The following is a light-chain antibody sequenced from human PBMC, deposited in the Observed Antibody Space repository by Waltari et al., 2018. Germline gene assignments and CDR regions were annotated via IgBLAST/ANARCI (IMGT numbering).Light chain of an antibody. Sequence: ELVLTQSPGTLSLSPGERATLPCRASQSVGRSLAWYQQIPGQAPRLLIYGASSRATGIPDRFSGSGSGTDFSLTISRLEPEDFAVYFCQHYVRLPATFGQGTKVAI. V-gene: IGKV3-20*01. CDR1: QSVGRS. J-gene: IGKJ1*01. CDR3: QHYVRLPAT. CDR2: GAS.